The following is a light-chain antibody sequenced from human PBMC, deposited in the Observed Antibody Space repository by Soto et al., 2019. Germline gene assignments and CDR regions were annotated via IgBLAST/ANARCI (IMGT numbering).Light chain of an antibody. J-gene: IGLJ1*01. V-gene: IGLV2-23*01. CDR1: SSDVGSYNL. Sequence: QTALAQPASVSGSPGQSITISCAGTSSDVGSYNLVSWYQQHPGKAPKLMTYEGNQRPSGISNRFSGSKSGNTASLTISGLQAEDEADYYCCSYAGSPYVFGTGTKVTVL. CDR3: CSYAGSPYV. CDR2: EGN.